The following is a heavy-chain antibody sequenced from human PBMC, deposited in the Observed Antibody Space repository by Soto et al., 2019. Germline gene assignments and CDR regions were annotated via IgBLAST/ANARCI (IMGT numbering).Heavy chain of an antibody. D-gene: IGHD3-3*01. CDR3: ARHKRITGVGVAPIRGIFDY. V-gene: IGHV4-39*01. CDR1: GGSMGSSSYY. CDR2: MDYSGRA. Sequence: QVPLQESGPGLVKPSETLSLDCSVFGGSMGSSSYYWAWIRQPLGKGLEWIGGMDYSGRAYYNSSLKSRLIISVDTSKTKFSLKLNSVTAADTAVYYCARHKRITGVGVAPIRGIFDYWGKGDLVTVSS. J-gene: IGHJ4*02.